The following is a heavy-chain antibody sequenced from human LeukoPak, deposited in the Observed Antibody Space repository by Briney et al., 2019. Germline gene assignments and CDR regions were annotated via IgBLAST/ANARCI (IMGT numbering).Heavy chain of an antibody. V-gene: IGHV3-23*01. CDR2: ISGSGGTI. Sequence: GGSRRLSCAASGFTFSSYAMSWVRQAPGKGLEWVSAISGSGGTIYYADSVKGRFTISRDNAKNSLYLQMNSLRAEDTAVYYCARGGILTGYYTLWGQGTLVTVSS. D-gene: IGHD3-9*01. CDR3: ARGGILTGYYTL. CDR1: GFTFSSYA. J-gene: IGHJ4*02.